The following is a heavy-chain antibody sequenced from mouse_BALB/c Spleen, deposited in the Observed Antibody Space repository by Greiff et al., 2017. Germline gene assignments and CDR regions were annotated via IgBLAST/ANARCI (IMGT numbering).Heavy chain of an antibody. CDR3: ARRAGTLYAMDY. J-gene: IGHJ4*01. Sequence: EVQLQESGPDLVKPSQSLSLTCTVTGYSITSGYSWHWIRQLPGNILEWMGYIHYSGSTNYNQTLKSRISITRDTSKNQFFLQLNSVTTEDTATYYCARRAGTLYAMDYWGQGTSVTVPS. D-gene: IGHD4-1*01. CDR1: GYSITSGYS. CDR2: IHYSGST. V-gene: IGHV3-1*02.